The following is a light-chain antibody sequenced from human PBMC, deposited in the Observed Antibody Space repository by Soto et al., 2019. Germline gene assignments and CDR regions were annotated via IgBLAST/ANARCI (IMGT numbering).Light chain of an antibody. CDR3: QQYNNWPIT. CDR1: QNVLSN. J-gene: IGKJ5*01. Sequence: EIVMTQSPGTLSVSPGERATLSCRASQNVLSNLAWYQQKPGQAPRLLIYGASTRATGLPARFSGSGSGTQFTLTISSLQSEDFAVYYCQQYNNWPITFGQGTRLEIK. V-gene: IGKV3-15*01. CDR2: GAS.